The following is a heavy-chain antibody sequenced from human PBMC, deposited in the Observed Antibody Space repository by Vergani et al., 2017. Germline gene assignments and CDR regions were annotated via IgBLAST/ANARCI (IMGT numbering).Heavy chain of an antibody. CDR3: ARGIAVAGTPNFDY. CDR2: ISSSSSTI. CDR1: GFTFSSYS. Sequence: EVQLVESGGGLVQPGGSLRLSCAASGFTFSSYSMNWVRQAPGKGLEWVSYISSSSSTIYYADSVKGRFTISRDNAKNTLYLQMNSLRAEDTAVYYCARGIAVAGTPNFDYWGQGTLVTVSS. V-gene: IGHV3-48*01. J-gene: IGHJ4*02. D-gene: IGHD6-19*01.